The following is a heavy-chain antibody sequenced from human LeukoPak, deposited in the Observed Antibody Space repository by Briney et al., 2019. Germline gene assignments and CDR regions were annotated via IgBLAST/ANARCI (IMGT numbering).Heavy chain of an antibody. CDR3: AREKEGYSSSWTPAY. CDR2: ISYDGSNK. CDR1: GFTFSSYG. V-gene: IGHV3-30*03. D-gene: IGHD6-13*01. Sequence: GGSLRLSCAASGFTFSSYGMHWVRQAPGKGLEWVAVISYDGSNKYYADSVKGRFTISRDNSKSTLYLQMNSLRAEDTAVYYCAREKEGYSSSWTPAYWGQGTLVTVSS. J-gene: IGHJ4*02.